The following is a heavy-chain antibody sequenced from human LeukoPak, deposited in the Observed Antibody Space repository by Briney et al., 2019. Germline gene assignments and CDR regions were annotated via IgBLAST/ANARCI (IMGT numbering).Heavy chain of an antibody. CDR1: GDSSSSGDYF. D-gene: IGHD1-26*01. CDR3: ARPFSGSYSDAFDL. V-gene: IGHV4-30-4*08. J-gene: IGHJ3*01. CDR2: IYYSGST. Sequence: SETLSLTCTVSGDSSSSGDYFWNWIRQPPGKGLEWIGYIYYSGSTYYNPSLKSRVSISVDTSKNQFSLKLSSVTAADTAVYFCARPFSGSYSDAFDLWGQGTMVTVSS.